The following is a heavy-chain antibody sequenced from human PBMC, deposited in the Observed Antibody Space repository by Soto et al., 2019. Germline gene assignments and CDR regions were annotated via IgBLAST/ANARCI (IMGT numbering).Heavy chain of an antibody. CDR1: GFTFSSFG. CDR3: ARDASYYSLWSGYYPSRNGMDV. V-gene: IGHV3-33*01. Sequence: QVQLVESGGGVVQPGGSLRLSCAASGFTFSSFGMHWVRQAPGKGLEWVSLIWYDGSKKSYGDSVKGRFTISRDNSRNTVYLQMNSLRADDTAVYYCARDASYYSLWSGYYPSRNGMDVWGQGTTVTVSS. D-gene: IGHD3-3*01. CDR2: IWYDGSKK. J-gene: IGHJ6*02.